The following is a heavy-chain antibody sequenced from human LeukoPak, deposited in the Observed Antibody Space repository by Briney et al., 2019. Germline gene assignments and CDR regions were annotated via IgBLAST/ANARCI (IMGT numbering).Heavy chain of an antibody. J-gene: IGHJ4*02. Sequence: SETLSLTCTVSGGSISSYYWSWIRQPAGKGLEWIGRIYTSGSTNYNPSLKSRVTMSVDTSKIQSSLKLSSVTAADTAVYYCARGRYYDRSGYYNQYYFDYWGQGTLVTVSS. CDR1: GGSISSYY. D-gene: IGHD3-22*01. CDR3: ARGRYYDRSGYYNQYYFDY. CDR2: IYTSGST. V-gene: IGHV4-4*07.